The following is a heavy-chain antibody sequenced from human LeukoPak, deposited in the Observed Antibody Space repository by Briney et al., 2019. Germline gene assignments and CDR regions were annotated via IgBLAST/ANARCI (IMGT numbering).Heavy chain of an antibody. CDR2: INHSGST. Sequence: PSETLSLTCAVYGGSFSGYYWSWIRQPPGKELEWIGEINHSGSTNYNPSLKSRVTISVDTSKNQFSLKLSSVTAADTAVYYCARATVTTERGFDYWGQGTLVTVSS. CDR3: ARATVTTERGFDY. CDR1: GGSFSGYY. J-gene: IGHJ4*02. D-gene: IGHD4-17*01. V-gene: IGHV4-34*01.